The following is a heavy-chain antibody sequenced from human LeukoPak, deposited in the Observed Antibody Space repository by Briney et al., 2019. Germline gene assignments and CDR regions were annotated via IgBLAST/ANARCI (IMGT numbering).Heavy chain of an antibody. J-gene: IGHJ4*02. D-gene: IGHD3-10*01. CDR2: ISYTGST. Sequence: PSEALSLTCTVSGGXISGYYCSWIRQPPGKGQEWIAYISYTGSTNYNPSIKSRVTISVDTSKNQFSLKLTSVTAADTAVYYCARSYGSGNYFDYWGQGTLVTVSS. CDR3: ARSYGSGNYFDY. V-gene: IGHV4-59*01. CDR1: GGXISGYY.